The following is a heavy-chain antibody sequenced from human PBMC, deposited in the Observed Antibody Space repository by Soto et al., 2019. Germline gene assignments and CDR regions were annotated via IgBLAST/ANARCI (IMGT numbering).Heavy chain of an antibody. D-gene: IGHD3-9*01. J-gene: IGHJ5*02. CDR2: IYWNDDK. Sequence: SGATLVNPTQTLTMTYTLSGFSLSTSGVGVGWIRQPPGKALEWPALIYWNDDKRYSPSLKSRLTITKDTSKNQVVLTMTNMDPVDTATYYCAHIDYDILTGYPSSWGQGTLVTVSS. CDR3: AHIDYDILTGYPSS. V-gene: IGHV2-5*01. CDR1: GFSLSTSGVG.